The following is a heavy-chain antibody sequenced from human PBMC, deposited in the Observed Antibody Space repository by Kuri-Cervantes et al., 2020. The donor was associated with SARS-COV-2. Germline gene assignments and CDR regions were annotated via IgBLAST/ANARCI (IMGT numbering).Heavy chain of an antibody. J-gene: IGHJ4*02. Sequence: GGSLRLSCAASGFTFSSYSMNWVRQAPGKGLEWVSSISSSSSYIYYADSVKSRFTISRDNAKNSLYLQMNSLRAEDTAVYYCARAVVVTAMPFGYWGQGTLVTVSS. CDR3: ARAVVVTAMPFGY. V-gene: IGHV3-21*01. CDR1: GFTFSSYS. CDR2: ISSSSSYI. D-gene: IGHD2-21*02.